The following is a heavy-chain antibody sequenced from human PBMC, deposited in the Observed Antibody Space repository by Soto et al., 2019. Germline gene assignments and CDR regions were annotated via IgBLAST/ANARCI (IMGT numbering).Heavy chain of an antibody. Sequence: GGSLRLSCAASGFTFSSYSMNWVRQAPGKGLEWVSSISSSSSYIYYADSVKGRFTISRDNAKNSLYLQMNSLRAEDTAVYYCARDQTYYYDSSGYSSLWFDYSGQGTLVTVSS. V-gene: IGHV3-21*01. D-gene: IGHD3-22*01. CDR2: ISSSSSYI. CDR1: GFTFSSYS. J-gene: IGHJ4*02. CDR3: ARDQTYYYDSSGYSSLWFDY.